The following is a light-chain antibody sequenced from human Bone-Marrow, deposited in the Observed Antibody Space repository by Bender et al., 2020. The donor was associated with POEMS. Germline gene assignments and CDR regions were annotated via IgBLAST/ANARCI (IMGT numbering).Light chain of an antibody. CDR3: CSYAGSYTYV. Sequence: QSALTQPRSVSGSPGQSVTISCTGSSGDVGGYEYVSWYQQHPGKAPKLMIYDVTQRPSGVPDRFSGSKSGDTASLTISGLQAEDEASYYCCSYAGSYTYVFGTVTEVTVL. V-gene: IGLV2-11*01. CDR1: SGDVGGYEY. CDR2: DVT. J-gene: IGLJ1*01.